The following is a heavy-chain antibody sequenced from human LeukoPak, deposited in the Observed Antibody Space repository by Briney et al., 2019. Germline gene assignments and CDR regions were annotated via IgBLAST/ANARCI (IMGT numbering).Heavy chain of an antibody. D-gene: IGHD4-17*01. V-gene: IGHV3-7*02. Sequence: GGSLRLSCAASGFTFSSYWMSWVRQAPGKGLEWVANIKQDGSEKYYVDSVKGRFTISRDNAKNSLYLQMNSLRAEDTAAYYCASALDYGDSSFDYWGQGTLVTVSS. J-gene: IGHJ4*02. CDR2: IKQDGSEK. CDR1: GFTFSSYW. CDR3: ASALDYGDSSFDY.